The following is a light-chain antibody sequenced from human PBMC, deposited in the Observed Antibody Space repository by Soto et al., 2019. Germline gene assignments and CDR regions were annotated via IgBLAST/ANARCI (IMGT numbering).Light chain of an antibody. CDR2: GNN. V-gene: IGLV1-44*01. CDR1: GSNMGSNP. CDR3: ATWDDSLNGFYV. Sequence: QSVLTQPPSASGTPEQRVTISCSGSGSNMGSNPVNWYQQLPGTAPKLLIYGNNQRPSGVPARISGSKSGTSASLAISGLQSDDEADYYCATWDDSLNGFYVFGTGTKVTVL. J-gene: IGLJ1*01.